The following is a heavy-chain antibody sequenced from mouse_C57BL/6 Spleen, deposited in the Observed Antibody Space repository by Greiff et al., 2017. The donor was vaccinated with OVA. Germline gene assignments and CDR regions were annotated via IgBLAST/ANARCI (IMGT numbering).Heavy chain of an antibody. D-gene: IGHD1-1*01. J-gene: IGHJ4*01. Sequence: VQLQQSGPELVKPGASVKISCKASGYAFSSSWMNWVKQRPGKGLEWIGRIYPGDGDTNYNGKFKGKATLTADKSSSTAYMQLSSLTSEDSAVYFCARLETTVVGDAMDYWGQGTSVTVSS. CDR2: IYPGDGDT. CDR3: ARLETTVVGDAMDY. CDR1: GYAFSSSW. V-gene: IGHV1-82*01.